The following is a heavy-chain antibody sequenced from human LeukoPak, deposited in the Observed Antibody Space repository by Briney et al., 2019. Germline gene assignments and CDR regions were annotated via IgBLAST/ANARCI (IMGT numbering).Heavy chain of an antibody. CDR1: GFTFSSYG. V-gene: IGHV3-23*01. CDR2: ISGSGGST. CDR3: ARGVMSPAFDI. Sequence: GGSLRLSCAASGFTFSSYGMSWVRQAPGKGLEWVSAISGSGGSTYYAHSVKGRFTISRDNAKNSLYLQMNSLRAEDTAVYYCARGVMSPAFDIWGQGTMVTVSS. J-gene: IGHJ3*02.